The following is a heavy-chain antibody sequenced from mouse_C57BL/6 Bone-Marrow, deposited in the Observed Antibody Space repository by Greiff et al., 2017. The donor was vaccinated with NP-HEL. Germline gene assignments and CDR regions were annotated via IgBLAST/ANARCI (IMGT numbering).Heavy chain of an antibody. D-gene: IGHD2-1*01. V-gene: IGHV1-82*01. Sequence: VKLMESGPELVKPGASVKISCKASGYAFSSSWMNWVKQRPGKGLEWIGRIYPGDGDTNYNGKFKGKATLTADKSSSTAYMQLSSLTSEDSAVYFCALYGNFDDWGQGTTLTVSS. J-gene: IGHJ2*01. CDR2: IYPGDGDT. CDR3: ALYGNFDD. CDR1: GYAFSSSW.